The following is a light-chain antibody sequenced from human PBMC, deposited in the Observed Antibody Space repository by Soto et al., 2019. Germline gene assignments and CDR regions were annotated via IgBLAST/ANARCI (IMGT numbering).Light chain of an antibody. Sequence: QSVLTQPPSASGTPGQRVTISCSGSSSNIGSNTVNWYQQPPGTAPKLLIYSNNQRPSGVPDRFSGSKSGTSASLAISGLQSEDVADYYCAAWDDSLNGPVFGGGTKLTVL. V-gene: IGLV1-44*01. J-gene: IGLJ3*02. CDR2: SNN. CDR3: AAWDDSLNGPV. CDR1: SSNIGSNT.